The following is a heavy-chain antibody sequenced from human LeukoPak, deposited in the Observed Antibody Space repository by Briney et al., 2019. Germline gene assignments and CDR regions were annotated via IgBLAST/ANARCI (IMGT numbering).Heavy chain of an antibody. Sequence: SETLSLTCTVSRGSISSGGYYWSWIRQHPGKGLEWIGYIYYSGSTYYNPSLKSRVTISVDTSKNQFFLKLSSVTAADTAVYYCARDHLFCSGGSCYWTGFDYWGQGTLVTVSS. J-gene: IGHJ4*02. V-gene: IGHV4-31*03. CDR3: ARDHLFCSGGSCYWTGFDY. CDR1: RGSISSGGYY. D-gene: IGHD2-15*01. CDR2: IYYSGST.